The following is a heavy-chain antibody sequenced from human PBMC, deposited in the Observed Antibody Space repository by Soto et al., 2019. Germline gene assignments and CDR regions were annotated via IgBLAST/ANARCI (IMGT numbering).Heavy chain of an antibody. V-gene: IGHV3-23*01. J-gene: IGHJ5*02. CDR2: FSGTGGYT. D-gene: IGHD4-17*01. CDR1: GFTLSSYA. CDR3: ARGQRALITYGPFDP. Sequence: PGGSLRLSCAASGFTLSSYAMSWVRQAPGKGLEWVSTFSGTGGYTYYADSVEGRFTISRDDSKNTLFLHMNSLRAADTAVYYCARGQRALITYGPFDPWGQGTLVTVYS.